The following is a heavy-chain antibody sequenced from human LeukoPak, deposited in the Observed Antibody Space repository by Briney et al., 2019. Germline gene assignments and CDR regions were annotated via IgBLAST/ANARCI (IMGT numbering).Heavy chain of an antibody. CDR2: ISAYNGNT. CDR3: ARGFGAFDI. CDR1: GYLVTRYG. Sequence: ALVRLSCYASGYLVTRYGISWVRQAPGHGREWRGWISAYNGNTKYAQKLQGRVTLATDTSTSTGYMELRSLRSDDTAVYYSARGFGAFDIWGQGTMVTVSS. J-gene: IGHJ3*02. D-gene: IGHD3-10*01. V-gene: IGHV1-18*01.